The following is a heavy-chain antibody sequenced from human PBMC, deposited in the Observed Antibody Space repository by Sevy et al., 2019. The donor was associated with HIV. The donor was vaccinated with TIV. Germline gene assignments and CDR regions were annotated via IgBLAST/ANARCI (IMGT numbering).Heavy chain of an antibody. D-gene: IGHD6-6*01. V-gene: IGHV3-48*02. Sequence: GGSLRLSCAASGFTFSSYSMNWVRQAPGKGLEWVSYISSSSSTIYYADSVKGRFTISRDNVKNSLYLQMNSLRDEDTAVYYCASPLFLGESSSSDYWGQGTLVTVSS. CDR1: GFTFSSYS. CDR2: ISSSSSTI. CDR3: ASPLFLGESSSSDY. J-gene: IGHJ4*02.